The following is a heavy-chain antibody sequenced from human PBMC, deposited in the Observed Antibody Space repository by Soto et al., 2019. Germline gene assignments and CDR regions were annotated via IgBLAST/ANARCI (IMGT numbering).Heavy chain of an antibody. CDR2: ISSSSSYT. V-gene: IGHV3-11*05. CDR1: GFTFSDYY. J-gene: IGHJ6*02. Sequence: GGSLRLSCAASGFTFSDYYMSWIRQAPGKGLEWVSYISSSSSYTNYADSVKGRFTISRDNAKNSLYLQMNSLRAEDTAVYYCARDPQLRYCSGGSCYSGYYYGMDVWGQGTTVTVSS. CDR3: ARDPQLRYCSGGSCYSGYYYGMDV. D-gene: IGHD2-15*01.